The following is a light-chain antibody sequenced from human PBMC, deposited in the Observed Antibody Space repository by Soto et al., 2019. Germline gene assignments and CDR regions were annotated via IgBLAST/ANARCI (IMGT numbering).Light chain of an antibody. CDR1: QSVSSN. J-gene: IGKJ1*01. Sequence: EIVMTQSPATLSVSPGERATLSCRASQSVSSNLAWYQQKPGQAPRLLIYGASTRATGIPARFSGSGSGTEFTLTISRLHSEEFAVYYCQQYNNWPPWTFGQGTKVEIK. V-gene: IGKV3-15*01. CDR2: GAS. CDR3: QQYNNWPPWT.